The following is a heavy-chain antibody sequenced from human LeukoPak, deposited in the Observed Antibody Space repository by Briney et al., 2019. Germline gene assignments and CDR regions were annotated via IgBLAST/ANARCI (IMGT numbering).Heavy chain of an antibody. CDR3: ARNGGNSDYDC. Sequence: SETLSLTCAVSGGSISSSSSICWTWVRQPPGEGLEWIGEIYHNGATNYSPSLKSRVTMLLDKSKNQFFLKLNSVTAADTAVYYCARNGGNSDYDCWGQGTLVTVSA. CDR1: GGSISSSSSIC. J-gene: IGHJ4*02. V-gene: IGHV4-4*02. CDR2: IYHNGAT. D-gene: IGHD4-23*01.